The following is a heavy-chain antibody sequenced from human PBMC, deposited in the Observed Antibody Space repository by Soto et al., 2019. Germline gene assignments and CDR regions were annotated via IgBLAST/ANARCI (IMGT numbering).Heavy chain of an antibody. CDR1: GGSFNDYY. V-gene: IGHV4-34*01. CDR2: INHTGHN. CDR3: ASSYGDYVSY. Sequence: SETLSLTCAVYGGSFNDYYWSWIRQPPGKGLEWIGEINHTGHNNYNPSLKSRVTISVDTSKNQFSLKLSSVTAADTAVYYCASSYGDYVSYWGQGTLVTVSS. D-gene: IGHD4-17*01. J-gene: IGHJ4*02.